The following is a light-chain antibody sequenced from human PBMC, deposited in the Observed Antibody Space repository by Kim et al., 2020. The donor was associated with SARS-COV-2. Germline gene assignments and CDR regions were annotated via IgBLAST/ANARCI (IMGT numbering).Light chain of an antibody. CDR1: QSVSSN. J-gene: IGKJ4*01. CDR2: GAS. Sequence: EIVMTQSPATLSVSPGERATLSCRASQSVSSNLAWYQQKPGQAPRLLIYGASTRATGIPARFSGSGSGTEFTLTISSLQSEDFAVYYCQQYNNWPPLTSGGGTKVDNK. CDR3: QQYNNWPPLT. V-gene: IGKV3-15*01.